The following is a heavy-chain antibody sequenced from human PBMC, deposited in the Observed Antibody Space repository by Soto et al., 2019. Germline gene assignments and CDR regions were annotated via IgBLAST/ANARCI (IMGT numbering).Heavy chain of an antibody. J-gene: IGHJ6*02. V-gene: IGHV4-34*01. Sequence: QVQLQQWGAGLLKPSETLSLTCAVYGGSFSGYYWSWIRQPPGKGLEWIGEINHSGSTNYNPSIKSRVTISVDTSKNQVSLKLSSVTAADTAVYYCARVSGIYYYGMDVWGQGTTVTVSS. CDR1: GGSFSGYY. CDR2: INHSGST. CDR3: ARVSGIYYYGMDV. D-gene: IGHD3-10*01.